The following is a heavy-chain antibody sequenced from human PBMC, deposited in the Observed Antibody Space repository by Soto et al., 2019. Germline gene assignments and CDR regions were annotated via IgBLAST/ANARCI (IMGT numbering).Heavy chain of an antibody. J-gene: IGHJ6*02. V-gene: IGHV3-23*01. CDR2: ISGSGGST. Sequence: GGALRLSCAASGFTFSSYAMSWVRQAPGKGLEWVSAISGSGGSTYYADSVKGRFTISRDNSKNTLYLQMNSLRAEDTAVYYCAKAGYCSGGSCLTGYYYGMDVWGQGTTVTVSS. CDR3: AKAGYCSGGSCLTGYYYGMDV. D-gene: IGHD2-15*01. CDR1: GFTFSSYA.